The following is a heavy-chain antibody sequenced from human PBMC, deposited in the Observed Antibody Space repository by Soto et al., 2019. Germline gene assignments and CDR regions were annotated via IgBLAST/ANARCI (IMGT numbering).Heavy chain of an antibody. CDR3: AKDRIAAPLYYCYGMDV. J-gene: IGHJ6*02. D-gene: IGHD6-6*01. Sequence: QVQLVESGGGVVQPGRSLRLSCAASGFTFSSYGMHWVRQAPGKGLEWVAVISYDGSNKYYADSVKGRFTISRDNSKNTLYLQMTSLRAEDTAVYYCAKDRIAAPLYYCYGMDVWGQGTTVTVSS. CDR2: ISYDGSNK. V-gene: IGHV3-30*18. CDR1: GFTFSSYG.